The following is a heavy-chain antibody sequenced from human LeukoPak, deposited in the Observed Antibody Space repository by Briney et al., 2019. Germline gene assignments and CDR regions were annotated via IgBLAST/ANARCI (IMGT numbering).Heavy chain of an antibody. CDR2: ISYDGSNK. V-gene: IGHV3-30*03. CDR1: GFTVSSNY. J-gene: IGHJ3*02. D-gene: IGHD4-17*01. Sequence: PGGSLRLSCAASGFTVSSNYMSWVRQAPGKGLEWVAVISYDGSNKYYADSVKGRFTISRDNSKNTLYLQMNSLRAEDTAVYYCARDPYGVHAFDIWGQGTMVTVSS. CDR3: ARDPYGVHAFDI.